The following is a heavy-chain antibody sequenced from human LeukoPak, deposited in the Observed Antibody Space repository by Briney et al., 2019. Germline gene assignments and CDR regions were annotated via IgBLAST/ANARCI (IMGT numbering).Heavy chain of an antibody. V-gene: IGHV3-7*01. J-gene: IGHJ4*02. CDR1: GFTFSSYW. Sequence: PGGSLRLSCAASGFTFSSYWMSWVRQAPGKGLEWVANIKQDGSEKYYVDSVKGRFTISRDNAKNSLYLQVNSLRAEDTAVYYCARSGLGYSGYDFDYWGQGTLVTVSS. D-gene: IGHD5-12*01. CDR2: IKQDGSEK. CDR3: ARSGLGYSGYDFDY.